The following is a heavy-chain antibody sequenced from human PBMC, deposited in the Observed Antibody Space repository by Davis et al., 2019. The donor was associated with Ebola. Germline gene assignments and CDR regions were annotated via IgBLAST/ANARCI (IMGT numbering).Heavy chain of an antibody. J-gene: IGHJ6*02. CDR3: ARDWCSSATCYAGYYNGMDV. CDR1: GYTFTSYY. D-gene: IGHD2-2*01. CDR2: INPSGGST. Sequence: ASVKVSCKASGYTFTSYYMHWVRQAPGQGLEWMGIINPSGGSTSYAQKFQGRVTMTTDTSTSTAYMELRSLRSDDTAVYYCARDWCSSATCYAGYYNGMDVWGQGTTVTVSS. V-gene: IGHV1-46*01.